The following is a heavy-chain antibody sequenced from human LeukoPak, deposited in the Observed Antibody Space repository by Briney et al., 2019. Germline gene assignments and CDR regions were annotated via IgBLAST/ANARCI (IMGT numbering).Heavy chain of an antibody. D-gene: IGHD2-2*01. J-gene: IGHJ4*02. CDR1: GYSISSGYY. CDR2: IFHSGNT. Sequence: PSETLSFTCTVSGYSISSGYYWSWIRQPPGKGLEWIGYIFHSGNTYYNPSLKSRVTISLDRSKNQFSLKLSSVTAADTAVYYCARLYCSSTSCSEFDYWGQGTLVTVSS. CDR3: ARLYCSSTSCSEFDY. V-gene: IGHV4-38-2*02.